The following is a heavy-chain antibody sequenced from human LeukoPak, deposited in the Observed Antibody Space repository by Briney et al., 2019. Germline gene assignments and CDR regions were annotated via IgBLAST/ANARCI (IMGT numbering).Heavy chain of an antibody. Sequence: SSVKVSCKASGGSFTFTSHANSWARQSPGQGLEWVGGQIPIDCSSNYAQKFQGRVTITSEESTRTVYMELSSLRPEDSAVYYCAGFFYDNSGDAFDIWGQGTTVTVSS. CDR2: QIPIDCSS. D-gene: IGHD3-22*01. J-gene: IGHJ3*02. CDR1: GGSFTFTSHA. CDR3: AGFFYDNSGDAFDI. V-gene: IGHV1-69*13.